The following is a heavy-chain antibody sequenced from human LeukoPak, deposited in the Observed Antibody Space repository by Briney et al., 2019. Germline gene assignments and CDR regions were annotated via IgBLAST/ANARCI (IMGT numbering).Heavy chain of an antibody. D-gene: IGHD1-26*01. CDR3: ARRSHCDVGSCPPV. Sequence: SETLPLTCTVSGDSISSTYYYWVWIRQPPGDGLEWIGSIYYGGETYYNPSLRSRVTISSDTSKNQFSLSLNSVTATDTAVYYCARRSHCDVGSCPPVWGQGTTVTVSS. CDR2: IYYGGET. J-gene: IGHJ6*02. CDR1: GDSISSTYYY. V-gene: IGHV4-39*01.